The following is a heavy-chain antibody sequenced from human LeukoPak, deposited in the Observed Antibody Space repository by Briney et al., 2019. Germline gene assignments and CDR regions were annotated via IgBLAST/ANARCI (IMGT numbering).Heavy chain of an antibody. D-gene: IGHD6-19*01. Sequence: GASLRLSCAASGFTFSSYAMSWVRQAPGKGLEWVSAISGSGGSTYYADSVKGRFTISRDNSKNTLYLQMNSLRAEDTAVYYCAKGGARSSGPPVRDGMDVWGQGTTVTVSS. CDR2: ISGSGGST. CDR3: AKGGARSSGPPVRDGMDV. V-gene: IGHV3-23*01. J-gene: IGHJ6*02. CDR1: GFTFSSYA.